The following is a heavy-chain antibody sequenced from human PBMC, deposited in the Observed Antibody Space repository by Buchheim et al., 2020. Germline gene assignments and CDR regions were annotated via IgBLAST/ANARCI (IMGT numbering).Heavy chain of an antibody. CDR2: INYDGTST. V-gene: IGHV3-74*01. CDR3: ARDPGDSSSGPLGP. D-gene: IGHD2-2*01. Sequence: EVQLVESGGGLVQPGGSLRLSCAASGFTFSFYWMHWVRQAPGKGLVWVSRINYDGTSTTYADSVKGRFTISRDNARNTLYRQMNSLRAEDTAVYYCARDPGDSSSGPLGPWGQGTL. J-gene: IGHJ5*02. CDR1: GFTFSFYW.